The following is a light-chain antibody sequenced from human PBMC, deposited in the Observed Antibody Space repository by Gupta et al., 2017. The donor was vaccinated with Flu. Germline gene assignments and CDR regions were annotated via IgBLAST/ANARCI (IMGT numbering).Light chain of an antibody. CDR1: ELGEKS. Sequence: GDELGEKSVFWYQQKPGQSPVVVLYQDIKRPSGIPERFSGSNSGNTATLTISGAQAIDEADYYCQAWDSSTTNYVFGTGTKVTVL. CDR3: QAWDSSTTNYV. V-gene: IGLV3-1*01. CDR2: QDI. J-gene: IGLJ1*01.